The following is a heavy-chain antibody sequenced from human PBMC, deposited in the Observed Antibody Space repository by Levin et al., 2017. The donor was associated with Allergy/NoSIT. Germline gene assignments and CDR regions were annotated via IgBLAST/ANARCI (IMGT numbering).Heavy chain of an antibody. CDR1: GFTFSSYW. J-gene: IGHJ3*02. D-gene: IGHD3-22*01. Sequence: GESLKISCTASGFTFSSYWMTWVRQVPGKGLEWVANIRRDGSQKNYLDSVQGRFSVSRDNAKNSLFLQMNGLRAEDTAIYYCASDHTYYYESSRYYDAFDIWGQGTMVTVSS. CDR3: ASDHTYYYESSRYYDAFDI. CDR2: IRRDGSQK. V-gene: IGHV3-7*01.